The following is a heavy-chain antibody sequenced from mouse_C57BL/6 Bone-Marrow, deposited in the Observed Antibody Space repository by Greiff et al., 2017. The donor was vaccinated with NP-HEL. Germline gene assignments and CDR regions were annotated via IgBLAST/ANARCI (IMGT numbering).Heavy chain of an antibody. V-gene: IGHV1-54*01. D-gene: IGHD2-10*01. CDR3: ARAYYGNYEYFDV. Sequence: VQLQESGAELVRPGTSVKVSCKASGYAFTNYLIEWVKQRPGQGLEWIGVINPGSGGTNYNEKFKGKATLIADKSSSTAYMQLSSLTSEDSAVYFCARAYYGNYEYFDVWGTGTTVTVSS. CDR1: GYAFTNYL. J-gene: IGHJ1*03. CDR2: INPGSGGT.